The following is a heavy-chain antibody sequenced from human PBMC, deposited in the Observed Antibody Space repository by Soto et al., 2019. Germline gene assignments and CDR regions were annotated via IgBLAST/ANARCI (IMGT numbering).Heavy chain of an antibody. CDR1: GFSLSTSGVG. CDR3: AHHPYYGLGTYSFDY. CDR2: IYWDDDK. Sequence: QITLKESGPTLVKPTQTLTLTCTFSGFSLSTSGVGVCWIHQPPGKTLEWLAVIYWDDDKRSRSSLKRRLTITKDTSKNQGVLTMTNMDPVDTATYYCAHHPYYGLGTYSFDYRGQGILVTVSS. D-gene: IGHD3-10*01. V-gene: IGHV2-5*02. J-gene: IGHJ4*02.